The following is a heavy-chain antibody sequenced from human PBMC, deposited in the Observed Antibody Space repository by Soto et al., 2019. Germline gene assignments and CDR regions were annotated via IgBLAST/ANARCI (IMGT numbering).Heavy chain of an antibody. CDR3: ATSSTFGTIKPPAY. Sequence: ASVKVSCKVSGYTLSDLSMYWVRQAPGKGLEWMGGYVPEDGETVYAQNFQGRITMTEDAATDTANMELSSLRSDDTAIYYCATSSTFGTIKPPAYWGQGTLVTVSS. J-gene: IGHJ4*02. CDR2: YVPEDGET. D-gene: IGHD3-16*01. CDR1: GYTLSDLS. V-gene: IGHV1-24*01.